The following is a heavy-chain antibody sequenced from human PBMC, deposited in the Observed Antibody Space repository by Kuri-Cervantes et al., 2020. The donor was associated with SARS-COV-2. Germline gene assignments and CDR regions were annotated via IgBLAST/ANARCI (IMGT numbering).Heavy chain of an antibody. V-gene: IGHV3-20*04. J-gene: IGHJ4*02. CDR3: ARGDRYGDYQTFDY. D-gene: IGHD4-17*01. CDR2: INWNGGST. CDR1: GFTFDDYG. Sequence: GESLKISCAASGFTFDDYGMSWVRQAPGKGLEWVSGINWNGGSTGYADSVKGRFTISSDNAKNSLYLQMNSLRAEDTALYYCARGDRYGDYQTFDYWGQGTLVTVSS.